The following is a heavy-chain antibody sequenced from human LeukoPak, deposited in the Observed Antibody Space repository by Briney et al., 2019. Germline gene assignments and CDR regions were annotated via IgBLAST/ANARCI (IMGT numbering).Heavy chain of an antibody. CDR1: GFTFRSYS. Sequence: GGSLRLSCAASGFTFRSYSLNWIRQAPGKGLEWVASISGSNGYFYYADWVKGRFTISRDNARNSLFLQMNSLTAEDTAVYYCAREIIAATLDGWGQGTLVIVSS. D-gene: IGHD1-26*01. J-gene: IGHJ4*02. V-gene: IGHV3-21*01. CDR2: ISGSNGYF. CDR3: AREIIAATLDG.